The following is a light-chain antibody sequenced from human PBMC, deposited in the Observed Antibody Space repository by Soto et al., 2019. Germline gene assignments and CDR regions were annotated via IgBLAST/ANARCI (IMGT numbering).Light chain of an antibody. CDR3: AAWDDSLNAYVV. J-gene: IGLJ2*01. Sequence: QSVLTQPPSASGTPGQRVTISCSGSSSNIGSNTVNWYQQLPGTAPKLLIYSNNQRPSGVPDRFSGSKPGTSASLAISGLQSEDEADYYCAAWDDSLNAYVVFGGGTKVTVL. CDR1: SSNIGSNT. CDR2: SNN. V-gene: IGLV1-44*01.